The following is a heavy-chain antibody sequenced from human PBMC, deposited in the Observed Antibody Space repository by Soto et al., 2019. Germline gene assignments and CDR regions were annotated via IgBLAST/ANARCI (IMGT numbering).Heavy chain of an antibody. CDR2: ISWDGDSA. J-gene: IGHJ4*02. CDR1: GFTFGDYT. CDR3: AKGTRGNSPELDF. D-gene: IGHD1-1*01. V-gene: IGHV3-43*01. Sequence: GSLRLSCAASGFTFGDYTMHWVRQTPGKGLEWVSLISWDGDSAYYADSVRGRFTISRDNSKNSLFLQLNTVRAEDAALYFCAKGTRGNSPELDFWGQGTLVTFSS.